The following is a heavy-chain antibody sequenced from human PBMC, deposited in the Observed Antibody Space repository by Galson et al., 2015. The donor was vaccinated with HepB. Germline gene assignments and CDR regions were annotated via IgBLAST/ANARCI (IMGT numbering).Heavy chain of an antibody. CDR2: INPNSGGT. D-gene: IGHD6-13*01. Sequence: SGYTFTGYYMHWVRQAPGQGLEWMGRINPNSGGTNYAQKFQGRVTMTRDTSISTAYMELSRLRSDDTVVYYCARAGGYSSSWYSGRYYYYGMDVWGQGTTVTVSS. J-gene: IGHJ6*02. CDR1: GYTFTGYY. V-gene: IGHV1-2*05. CDR3: ARAGGYSSSWYSGRYYYYGMDV.